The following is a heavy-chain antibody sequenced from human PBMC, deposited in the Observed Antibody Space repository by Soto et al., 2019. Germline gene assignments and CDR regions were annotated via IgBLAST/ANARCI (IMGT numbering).Heavy chain of an antibody. J-gene: IGHJ4*02. V-gene: IGHV4-31*03. CDR3: ARDLKGPGGVFDY. D-gene: IGHD3-16*01. CDR2: IYYSGST. CDR1: GGSISSGGYY. Sequence: SETLSLTCTVSGGSISSGGYYWSWIRQHPGKGLEWIGYIYYSGSTYYNPSLKSRVTISVDTSKNQFSLKLSSVTAADTAVYYCARDLKGPGGVFDYWGQGTLVTVSS.